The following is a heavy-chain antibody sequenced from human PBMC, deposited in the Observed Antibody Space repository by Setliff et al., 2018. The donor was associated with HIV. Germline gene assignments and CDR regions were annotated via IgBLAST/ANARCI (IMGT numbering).Heavy chain of an antibody. CDR3: ARGFAQGFDY. J-gene: IGHJ4*02. CDR2: ISSSGNTI. V-gene: IGHV3-48*03. CDR1: GFPFTNYW. D-gene: IGHD2-21*01. Sequence: GGSLRLSCAASGFPFTNYWMNWARQTPGKGLDWVSYISSSGNTIYYDYADSVKGRFTVSRDKAKNSLNLQMNSLRAEDTAVYYCARGFAQGFDYWGQGTLVTVSS.